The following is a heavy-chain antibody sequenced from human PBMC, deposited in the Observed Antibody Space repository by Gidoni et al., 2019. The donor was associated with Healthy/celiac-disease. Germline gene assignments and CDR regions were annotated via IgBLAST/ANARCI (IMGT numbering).Heavy chain of an antibody. D-gene: IGHD5-12*01. J-gene: IGHJ4*02. CDR3: ARDGRDGYNTFDY. V-gene: IGHV3-11*06. CDR1: GFTFSDYY. Sequence: QVQLVESGGGLVKPGGSLRLSCAASGFTFSDYYMSWIRQAPGKGLEWVSYISSSSSYTNYADSVKGRFTISRDNAKNSLYLQMNSLRAEDTAVYYCARDGRDGYNTFDYWGQGTLVTVSS. CDR2: ISSSSSYT.